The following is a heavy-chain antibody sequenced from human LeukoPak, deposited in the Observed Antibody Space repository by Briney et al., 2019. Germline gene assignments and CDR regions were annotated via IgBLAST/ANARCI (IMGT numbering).Heavy chain of an antibody. CDR3: AKGAYDYIEIAYFDY. CDR2: IIGSSGTT. V-gene: IGHV3-23*01. J-gene: IGHJ4*02. D-gene: IGHD5-12*01. CDR1: GFSFNNYA. Sequence: GGSLRLSCVASGFSFNNYAMNWVRQAPGKGLEWVSFIIGSSGTTFYADSVKGRFTISRDKSKSTLYLQTNSLRAEDTAVYYCAKGAYDYIEIAYFDYWGQGSLVTVSS.